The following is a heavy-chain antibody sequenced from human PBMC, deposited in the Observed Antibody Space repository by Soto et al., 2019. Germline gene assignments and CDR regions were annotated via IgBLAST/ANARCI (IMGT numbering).Heavy chain of an antibody. V-gene: IGHV3-23*01. CDR1: GFSFSTYA. Sequence: EVQLWESGGGLVQPGGSLRLSCAASGFSFSTYAMTWVRQAPGKGLQWGSAISGGGSNTHYADSVKGRFTISRDNSKKLLHLQMNSLRAEDTAIYYCAKFSAASVYDISSAPDYWGQGTLVTVSS. CDR2: ISGGGSNT. CDR3: AKFSAASVYDISSAPDY. D-gene: IGHD3-9*01. J-gene: IGHJ4*02.